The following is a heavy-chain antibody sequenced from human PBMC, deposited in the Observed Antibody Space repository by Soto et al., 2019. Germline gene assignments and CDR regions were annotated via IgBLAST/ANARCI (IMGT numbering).Heavy chain of an antibody. CDR2: ISAYNGNT. CDR1: GYTFTSYG. Sequence: ASVKVSCKASGYTFTSYGINWVRQAPGQGLEWMGWISAYNGNTNYAQRLQGRVTMTTDTSTSTAYMELRSLRSDDTAVYYCARGRVGHDSSGYYNPDNWFDPWGQGTLVTVSS. J-gene: IGHJ5*02. CDR3: ARGRVGHDSSGYYNPDNWFDP. V-gene: IGHV1-18*01. D-gene: IGHD3-22*01.